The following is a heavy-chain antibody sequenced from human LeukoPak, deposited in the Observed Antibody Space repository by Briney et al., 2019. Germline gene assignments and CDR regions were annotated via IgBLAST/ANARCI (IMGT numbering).Heavy chain of an antibody. Sequence: GASVKVSCRASGYTXTGYYIHRVRQAPGQGLEWMGRINPNTGGTDYAHKFQGRVTMTRDTSISTAYMELSRLRSDDTAIYFCTRPIDIAAADLWGQGTLVSVSS. CDR3: TRPIDIAAADL. CDR1: GYTXTGYY. D-gene: IGHD6-13*01. V-gene: IGHV1-2*06. CDR2: INPNTGGT. J-gene: IGHJ4*02.